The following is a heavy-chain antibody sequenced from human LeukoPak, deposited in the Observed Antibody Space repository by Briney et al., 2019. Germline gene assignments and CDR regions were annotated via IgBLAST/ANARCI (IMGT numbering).Heavy chain of an antibody. CDR1: GFTFSNYG. CDR2: ISHDGSNK. Sequence: GRSLRLSCAASGFTFSNYGVHWVRQAPGKGLEWVAIISHDGSNKFYADSVKGRFTISRDNSKNTLYLQMNSLRAEDTAVYYCAKSPPRIAVAGTGYYYYYGMDVWGQGTTVTVSS. V-gene: IGHV3-30*18. J-gene: IGHJ6*02. D-gene: IGHD6-19*01. CDR3: AKSPPRIAVAGTGYYYYYGMDV.